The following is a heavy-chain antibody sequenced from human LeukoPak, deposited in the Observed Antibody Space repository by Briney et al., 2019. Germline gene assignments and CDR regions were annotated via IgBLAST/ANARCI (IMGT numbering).Heavy chain of an antibody. J-gene: IGHJ4*02. Sequence: GGSLRLSCAASGFTFSSYAMSWVRQAPGKGLEWVSAISGSGGSTYYADSVKGRFTISRDKSKHTLYLQMQSLRAEDTAVYYCARRTIVGATRDYWGQGTLVTVSS. CDR1: GFTFSSYA. V-gene: IGHV3-23*01. CDR3: ARRTIVGATRDY. D-gene: IGHD1-26*01. CDR2: ISGSGGST.